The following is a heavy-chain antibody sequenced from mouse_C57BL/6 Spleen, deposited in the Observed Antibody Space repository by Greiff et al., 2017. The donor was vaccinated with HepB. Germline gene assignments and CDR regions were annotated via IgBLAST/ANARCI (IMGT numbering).Heavy chain of an antibody. V-gene: IGHV1-9*01. CDR1: GYTFTGYW. CDR2: ILPGSGST. D-gene: IGHD3-2*02. CDR3: AREECADLDSSGYGAY. J-gene: IGHJ3*01. Sequence: QVQLKQSGAELMKPGASVKLSCKATGYTFTGYWIEWVKQRPGHGLEWIGEILPGSGSTNYNEKFKGKATFTADTSSNTAYMQLSSLTTEDSAIYYCAREECADLDSSGYGAYWGQGTLVTVSA.